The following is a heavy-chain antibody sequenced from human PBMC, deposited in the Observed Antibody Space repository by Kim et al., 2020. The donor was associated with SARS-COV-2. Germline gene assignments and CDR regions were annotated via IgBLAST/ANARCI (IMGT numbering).Heavy chain of an antibody. D-gene: IGHD3-10*01. CDR2: ISTSGSYI. CDR3: ARGASNSGSTDAFAM. Sequence: GGSLRLSCVASGFTYSRHSMIWVRQAPGKGLEWVSSISTSGSYIYYADSVRGRFTISRHNAGKSLYLQMNSLRVEDSAVYYCARGASNSGSTDAFAMWGQGTMVTVSS. CDR1: GFTYSRHS. J-gene: IGHJ3*02. V-gene: IGHV3-21*01.